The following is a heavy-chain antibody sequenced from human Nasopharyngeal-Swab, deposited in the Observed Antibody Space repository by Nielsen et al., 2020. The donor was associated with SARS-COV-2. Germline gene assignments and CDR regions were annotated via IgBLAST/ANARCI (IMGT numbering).Heavy chain of an antibody. D-gene: IGHD2-2*01. CDR2: ITSGGRTQ. CDR3: AKESSTYYYDY. J-gene: IGHJ4*02. CDR1: GFTFRNHG. Sequence: GESLKISCAASGFTFRNHGMHWVRQAPGKGLEWVGIITSGGRTQVYADSVEGRFTISRDDPENTLYLHMSSLRPEDMAIYYCAKESSTYYYDYWGQGTLVTVSS. V-gene: IGHV3-30*18.